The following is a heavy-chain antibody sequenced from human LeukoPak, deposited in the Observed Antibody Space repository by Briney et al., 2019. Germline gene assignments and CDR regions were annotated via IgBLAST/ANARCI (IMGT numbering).Heavy chain of an antibody. CDR1: GFTFSSYA. D-gene: IGHD3-22*01. Sequence: GGSLRLSCAASGFTFSSYAMSWVRQAPGKGLEWVSAISGSGGSTYYADSVKGRFTISRDNSKNTLYLQMNSLRAEHTPVYYCAKGSGYYDSSGYYKDYWGQGTLVTVSS. CDR3: AKGSGYYDSSGYYKDY. CDR2: ISGSGGST. V-gene: IGHV3-23*01. J-gene: IGHJ4*02.